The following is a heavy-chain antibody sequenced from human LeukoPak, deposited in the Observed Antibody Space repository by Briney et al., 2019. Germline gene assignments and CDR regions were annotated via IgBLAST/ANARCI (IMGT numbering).Heavy chain of an antibody. CDR1: GGSISSYY. V-gene: IGHV4-59*08. D-gene: IGHD6-13*01. CDR3: ARVIAAAGTQWFDP. CDR2: IYYSGST. J-gene: IGHJ5*02. Sequence: SETLSLTCTVSGGSISSYYWSWIRQPPGKGLEWIGYIYYSGSTNYNPSFKSRVTISVDTSKNQFSLKLSSVTAADTAVYYCARVIAAAGTQWFDPWGQGTLVTVSS.